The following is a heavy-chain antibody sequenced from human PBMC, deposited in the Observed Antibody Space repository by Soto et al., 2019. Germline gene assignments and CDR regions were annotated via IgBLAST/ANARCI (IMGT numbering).Heavy chain of an antibody. D-gene: IGHD3-10*01. V-gene: IGHV3-9*01. CDR3: XXXXXXEYGSGSYFFY. Sequence: EVQLVESGGGLVQPGRSLRLSCAASGFTFDDYAMHWVRQAPGKGLEWVSGISWNSGSIGYADSVKGRFTISRDNAKNSLYLQMNSLRAEDTALXXXXXXXXXEYGSGSYFFYWGQGTL. CDR1: GFTFDDYA. CDR2: ISWNSGSI. J-gene: IGHJ4*02.